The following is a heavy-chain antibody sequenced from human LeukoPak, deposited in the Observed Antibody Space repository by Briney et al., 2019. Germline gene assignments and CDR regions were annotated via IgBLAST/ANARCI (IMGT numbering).Heavy chain of an antibody. CDR3: ASSGSYALMDY. CDR2: IYTSGSP. J-gene: IGHJ4*02. Sequence: SETLSLTCTVSGGSISSYYWSWIRQPAGKGLEWIGRIYTSGSPNYNPSLKSRVTMSVDTSKNQFSLKLSCVTAADTAVYYCASSGSYALMDYWGQGTLVTVSS. V-gene: IGHV4-4*07. CDR1: GGSISSYY. D-gene: IGHD1-26*01.